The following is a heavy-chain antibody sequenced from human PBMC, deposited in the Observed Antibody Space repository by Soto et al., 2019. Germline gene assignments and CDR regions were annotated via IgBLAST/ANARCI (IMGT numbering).Heavy chain of an antibody. CDR2: IYYSGST. V-gene: IGHV4-30-4*01. CDR3: ARVRSRWTMVRDYYFDY. CDR1: GGSISSGDYY. D-gene: IGHD3-10*01. Sequence: QVQLQESGPGLVKPSQTLSLTCTVSGGSISSGDYYWSWIRQPPGKGLEWIGYIYYSGSTYYNPSLKSRVTISVDTSKNQFSLKLSSVTAADTAVYYCARVRSRWTMVRDYYFDYWGQGTLVTVSS. J-gene: IGHJ4*02.